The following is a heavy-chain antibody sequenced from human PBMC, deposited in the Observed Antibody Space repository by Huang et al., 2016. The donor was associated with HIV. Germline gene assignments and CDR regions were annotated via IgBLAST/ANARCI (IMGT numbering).Heavy chain of an antibody. D-gene: IGHD6-13*01. CDR3: AKDPYSSSWFDHFDY. J-gene: IGHJ4*02. Sequence: EVQLLESGGGLVQPGGSLRLSCAALGFTFSSYAMSWVRQAPGKGLEGVSVIRGGGGRTYYADSVKGRFTISRDNSKNTLYLQMNSLRAEDAAVYYCAKDPYSSSWFDHFDYWGQGTLVTVSS. CDR2: IRGGGGRT. V-gene: IGHV3-23*01. CDR1: GFTFSSYA.